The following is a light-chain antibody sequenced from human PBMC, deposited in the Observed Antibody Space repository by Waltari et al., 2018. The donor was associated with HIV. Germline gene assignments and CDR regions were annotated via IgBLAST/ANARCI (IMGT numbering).Light chain of an antibody. V-gene: IGKV1-33*01. CDR2: GAS. CDR3: QQFTSLPIT. Sequence: DILMTQSPPSLSASVGGKVTITCRASQAIGDPLSWYRQKSGRAPELLIYGASFLESGVPSKVSGRGSGTTCIFTINSLQPEDSATYYCQQFTSLPITFGPGTTVDIK. J-gene: IGKJ3*01. CDR1: QAIGDP.